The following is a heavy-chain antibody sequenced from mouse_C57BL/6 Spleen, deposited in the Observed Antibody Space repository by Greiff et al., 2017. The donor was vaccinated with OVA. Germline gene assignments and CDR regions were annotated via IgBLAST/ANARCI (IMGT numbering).Heavy chain of an antibody. CDR1: GYSITSGYY. Sequence: EVKLQESGPGLVKPSQSLSLTCSVTGYSITSGYYWNWIRQFPGNKLEWMGYISYDGSNKYNPSLKNRISITRDTTKNQFCLKLNSVTTEDTATAYCASNDYDPAWIAYWGQGTLVTVSA. D-gene: IGHD2-4*01. V-gene: IGHV3-6*01. J-gene: IGHJ3*01. CDR2: ISYDGSN. CDR3: ASNDYDPAWIAY.